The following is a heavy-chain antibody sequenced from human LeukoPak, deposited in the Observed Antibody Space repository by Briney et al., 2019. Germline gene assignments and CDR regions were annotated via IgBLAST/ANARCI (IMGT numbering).Heavy chain of an antibody. D-gene: IGHD6-13*01. CDR1: GFTFSSYA. V-gene: IGHV3-23*01. CDR2: ISGSGGST. Sequence: GGSLRLSCAASGFTFSSYAMSWVRQAPGKGPEWVSAISGSGGSTYYADSVKGRFTISRDNSKNTLYLQMNSLRAEDTAVYYCAKAREAGAAGTTRYYFDYWGQGTLVTVSS. CDR3: AKAREAGAAGTTRYYFDY. J-gene: IGHJ4*02.